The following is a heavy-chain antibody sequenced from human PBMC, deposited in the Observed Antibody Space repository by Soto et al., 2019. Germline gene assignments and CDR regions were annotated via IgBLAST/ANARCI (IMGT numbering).Heavy chain of an antibody. Sequence: SETLSLTCAVSGGSLGSSAYYWGWIRQAPGKGLEWVGSVNYSGNTYYNPSLKSRDTISVDTSRNQLSLKLSSVTAADTALYYCSRRAPEGFDPWGQGTLVTVSS. CDR3: SRRAPEGFDP. V-gene: IGHV4-39*01. J-gene: IGHJ5*02. CDR1: GGSLGSSAYY. CDR2: VNYSGNT.